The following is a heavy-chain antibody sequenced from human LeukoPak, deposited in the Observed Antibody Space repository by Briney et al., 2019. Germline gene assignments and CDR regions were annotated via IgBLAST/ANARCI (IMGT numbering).Heavy chain of an antibody. D-gene: IGHD3-22*01. CDR1: GFTFINYA. V-gene: IGHV3-30*18. CDR2: ISYDGSNK. Sequence: PGGSLRLSCAASGFTFINYAMNWVRQAPGKGLEWVAVISYDGSNKYYADSVKGRFTISRDNSKNTLNLQMNSLRADDTAVYYCAKSSGDSSGHVYYFDYWGQGTLVTVSS. J-gene: IGHJ4*02. CDR3: AKSSGDSSGHVYYFDY.